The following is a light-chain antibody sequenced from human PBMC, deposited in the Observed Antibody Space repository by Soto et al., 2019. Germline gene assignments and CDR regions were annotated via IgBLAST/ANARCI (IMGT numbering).Light chain of an antibody. CDR1: QSVLYSSNNKNY. J-gene: IGKJ5*01. CDR3: QQYYNTPIT. V-gene: IGKV4-1*01. Sequence: DIVMTQSPDSLAVSLGERATINCKPSQSVLYSSNNKNYLAWYQQKPGQPPKLLIYWASTRASGVPDRFSGSGSGTGFTLTISSLQAEDVAVYYCQQYYNTPITFGQGTRLEIK. CDR2: WAS.